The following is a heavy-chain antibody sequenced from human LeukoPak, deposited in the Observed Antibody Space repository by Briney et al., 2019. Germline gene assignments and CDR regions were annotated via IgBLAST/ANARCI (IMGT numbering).Heavy chain of an antibody. Sequence: ASVKVSCKASGYTFTGYYMHWVRQAPGRGLEWMGWINPNSGNTGYAQKFQGRVTMTRNTSISTAYMELSSLRSEDTAVYYCASVGMGYCSSTSCYDYYYYYMDVWGKGTTVTVSS. CDR1: GYTFTGYY. CDR2: INPNSGNT. J-gene: IGHJ6*03. CDR3: ASVGMGYCSSTSCYDYYYYYMDV. V-gene: IGHV1-8*02. D-gene: IGHD2-2*01.